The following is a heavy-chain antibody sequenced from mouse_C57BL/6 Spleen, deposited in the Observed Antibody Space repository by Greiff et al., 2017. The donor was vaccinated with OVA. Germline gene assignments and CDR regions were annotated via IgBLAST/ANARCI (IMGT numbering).Heavy chain of an antibody. J-gene: IGHJ1*03. D-gene: IGHD2-3*01. CDR1: GYTFTSYW. Sequence: QVQLQQPGAELVRPGSSVKLSCKASGYTFTSYWMDWVKQRPGQGLEWIGNIYPSDSETHYNQKFKDKATLTVDKSSSTAYMQLSSLTSEDSAVYYCARRDGYYWYFDVRGTGTTVTVSS. CDR3: ARRDGYYWYFDV. CDR2: IYPSDSET. V-gene: IGHV1-61*01.